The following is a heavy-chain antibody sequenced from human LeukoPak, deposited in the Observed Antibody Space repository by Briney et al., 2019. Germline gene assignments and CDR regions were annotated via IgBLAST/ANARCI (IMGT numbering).Heavy chain of an antibody. Sequence: PSETLSLTCTVSGGSTSSYSWSWIRQPPGKGLEWIGSIYYSGSTNYNPSLKSRVTMSVDTSKNQFSLNLRSVTAADTAVYYCASLPGGDSSSVVAFDIWGQGTMVTVSS. CDR1: GGSTSSYS. CDR2: IYYSGST. V-gene: IGHV4-59*12. CDR3: ASLPGGDSSSVVAFDI. D-gene: IGHD2-21*02. J-gene: IGHJ3*02.